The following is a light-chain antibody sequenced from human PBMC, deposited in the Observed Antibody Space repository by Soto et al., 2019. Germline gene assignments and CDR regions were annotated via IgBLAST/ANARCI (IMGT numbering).Light chain of an antibody. CDR3: QQYGSSGT. CDR1: QSVSNNY. J-gene: IGKJ1*01. V-gene: IGKV3-20*01. Sequence: EIVLTQSPGTLSLSPGERATLSCRASQSVSNNYLAWYQQKPGQAPRLRIYGASNRATGIPDRFSGSGSGTDCTLTISRLEPEDFAVYYCQQYGSSGTFGQGTKVEIK. CDR2: GAS.